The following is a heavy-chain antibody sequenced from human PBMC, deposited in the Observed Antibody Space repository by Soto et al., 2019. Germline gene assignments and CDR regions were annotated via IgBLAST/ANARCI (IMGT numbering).Heavy chain of an antibody. V-gene: IGHV3-23*01. CDR1: GFTFSTND. CDR2: IRGSSGST. Sequence: EVQVWESGGGLVQPGGSLRLSCAASGFTFSTNDMTWVRQAPGKGLEWVSTIRGSSGSTYYADSVKGRFTISRDNSKNTLYLQMNSLRAEDTALYYCAKDRQCAYWGQGTLVTVSS. J-gene: IGHJ4*02. CDR3: AKDRQCAY.